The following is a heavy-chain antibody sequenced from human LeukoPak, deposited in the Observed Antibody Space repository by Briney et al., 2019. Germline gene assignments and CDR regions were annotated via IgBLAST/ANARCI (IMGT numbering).Heavy chain of an antibody. D-gene: IGHD6-13*01. CDR2: IYYSGST. CDR3: ARGYNIAAAVV. J-gene: IGHJ4*02. V-gene: IGHV4-59*01. Sequence: KPSETLPLTCTVSGGSISSYYWSWIRQPPGKGLEWIGYIYYSGSTNYNPSLKSRVTISVDTSKNQFSLKLSSVTAADTAVYYCARGYNIAAAVVWGQGTLVTVST. CDR1: GGSISSYY.